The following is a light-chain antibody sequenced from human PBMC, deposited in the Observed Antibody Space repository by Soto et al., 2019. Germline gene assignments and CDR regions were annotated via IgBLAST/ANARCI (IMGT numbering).Light chain of an antibody. CDR2: GAS. Sequence: EIALTQSPGTLSLSPGERATLSCLAIQSVSSSYLAWYQQKPGQAPRLLIYGASSRATGIPDRFSGSGSGTDFTLTISRLEPEDFAVYYCQQYGSSLGVTFGGGTKVDIK. CDR3: QQYGSSLGVT. J-gene: IGKJ4*01. CDR1: QSVSSSY. V-gene: IGKV3-20*01.